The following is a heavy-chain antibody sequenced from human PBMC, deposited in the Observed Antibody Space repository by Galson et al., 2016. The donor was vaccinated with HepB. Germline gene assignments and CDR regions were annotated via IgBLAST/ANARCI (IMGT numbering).Heavy chain of an antibody. Sequence: SLRLSCAASGFTLTSHSMTWIRQAPGKGPECLSSFSRSGTYIFYAESVKGQYTTFTDNAMNSLFLQMSSLRPEDTAVYYCARGPNYYSGKPYYFDYWGQGTLVAVSS. CDR1: GFTLTSHS. J-gene: IGHJ4*02. CDR3: ARGPNYYSGKPYYFDY. CDR2: FSRSGTYI. D-gene: IGHD4-23*01. V-gene: IGHV3-21*01.